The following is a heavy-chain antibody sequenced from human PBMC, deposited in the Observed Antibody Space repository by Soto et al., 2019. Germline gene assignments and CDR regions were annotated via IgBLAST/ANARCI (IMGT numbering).Heavy chain of an antibody. CDR3: AKSPSYGPGGWFDP. CDR2: ITVSGSST. V-gene: IGHV3-23*01. J-gene: IGHJ5*02. CDR1: GFTFNNYA. Sequence: PVGSLRLSCAASGFTFNNYAMNWVRQAPGKGLEWVSGITVSGSSTYYAESVKGRFTISRDNSKNTLYLEMNSLRAEDSALYYCAKSPSYGPGGWFDPWGQGTLVTVSS. D-gene: IGHD2-8*01.